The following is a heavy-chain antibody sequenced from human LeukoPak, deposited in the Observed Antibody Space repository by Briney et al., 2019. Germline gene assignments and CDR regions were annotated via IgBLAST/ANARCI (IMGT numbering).Heavy chain of an antibody. Sequence: SQTLSLTCAISGDSVSSNSVTWNWIRQSPSRGLEWLGRTYYRSTWYNDYAVSVRGRITVNPDTSKNQFSLQLNSVTPEDTAVYYCARGGYSSGWYYYYYGMDVWGQGTTVTVSS. CDR1: GDSVSSNSVT. CDR2: TYYRSTWYN. J-gene: IGHJ6*02. D-gene: IGHD6-19*01. V-gene: IGHV6-1*01. CDR3: ARGGYSSGWYYYYYGMDV.